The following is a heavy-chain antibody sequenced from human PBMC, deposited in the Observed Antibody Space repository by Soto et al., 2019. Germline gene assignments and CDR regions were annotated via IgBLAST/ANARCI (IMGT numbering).Heavy chain of an antibody. CDR1: GYTFTSYA. V-gene: IGHV1-3*05. Sequence: QVQLVQSGAEEKKPGASVKVSCKASGYTFTSYAMHWVRQAPGQRLEWMGWINAGNGNTKYSQKFQGRVTITRDTSASTAYMELSSLRSEDTAVDYCARASGWYVSDYWGQGTLVTVSS. CDR3: ARASGWYVSDY. J-gene: IGHJ4*02. CDR2: INAGNGNT. D-gene: IGHD6-19*01.